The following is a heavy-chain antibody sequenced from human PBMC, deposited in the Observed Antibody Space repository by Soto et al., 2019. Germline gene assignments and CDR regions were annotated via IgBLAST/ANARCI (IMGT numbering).Heavy chain of an antibody. Sequence: GGSLRLSCAASGFTFSDYYMSWIRQAPGKGLEWVSYISSSSSYTNYADSVKGRFTISRDNAKNSLYLQMNSLRAEDTAVYYCARDRGVRTSIAAAGGSDYWGQGTLVTVSS. CDR2: ISSSSSYT. CDR3: ARDRGVRTSIAAAGGSDY. CDR1: GFTFSDYY. V-gene: IGHV3-11*06. D-gene: IGHD6-13*01. J-gene: IGHJ4*02.